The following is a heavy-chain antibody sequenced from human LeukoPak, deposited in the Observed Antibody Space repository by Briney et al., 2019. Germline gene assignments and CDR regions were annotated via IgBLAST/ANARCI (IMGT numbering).Heavy chain of an antibody. D-gene: IGHD6-13*01. CDR2: IYHSGST. V-gene: IGHV4-38-2*02. J-gene: IGHJ1*01. Sequence: SETLSLTCTVSGYSISSGYYWGWIRQPPGKGLEWIGSIYHSGSTYYNPSLKSRVTISVDTSKNQFSLKLSSVTAADTAVYYCASIAAAGSEHWGQGTLVTVSS. CDR1: GYSISSGYY. CDR3: ASIAAAGSEH.